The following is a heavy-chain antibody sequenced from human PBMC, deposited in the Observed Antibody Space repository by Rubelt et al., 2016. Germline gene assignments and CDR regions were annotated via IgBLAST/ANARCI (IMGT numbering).Heavy chain of an antibody. CDR2: IYWDDDK. CDR1: GFSLSTSGEG. D-gene: IGHD6-19*01. Sequence: QITLEESGPALVKPTQALALTCTFSGFSLSTSGEGVGWIRQPPGKALEWLAVIYWDDDKRYSPSLKSRLTVTKDTSRNQVVLTVTNMDRMDTATYYCAHRGWESTRWYGTHYDYWGRGTPVTVSS. CDR3: AHRGWESTRWYGTHYDY. J-gene: IGHJ4*02. V-gene: IGHV2-5*02.